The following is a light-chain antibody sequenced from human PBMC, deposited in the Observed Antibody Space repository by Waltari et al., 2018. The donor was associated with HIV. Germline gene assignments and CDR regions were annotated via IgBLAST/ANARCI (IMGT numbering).Light chain of an antibody. CDR2: GAS. Sequence: DIQMTQSPSPLSASVGDTVVISCRASQSITYFLNWYQLKPGKSPALLSSGASSLQSGVPSRFVGSGSGTDFTLTIKNLQPGDFATYCCKQSDSFPYTFGPGTKL. CDR3: KQSDSFPYT. V-gene: IGKV1-39*01. J-gene: IGKJ2*01. CDR1: QSITYF.